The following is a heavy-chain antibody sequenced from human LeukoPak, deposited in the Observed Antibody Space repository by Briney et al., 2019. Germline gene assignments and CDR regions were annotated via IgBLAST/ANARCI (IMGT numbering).Heavy chain of an antibody. CDR3: AKRGVVIRVILVGFHREAYYFES. V-gene: IGHV3-23*01. Sequence: GGSLRLSCAASGITLSNYGMSWVRQAPGKGLEWVAGISDSGGSTKYADSVKGRFTISRDNPKNTLYLQMNSLRAEDMAVYFCAKRGVVIRVILVGFHREAYYFESWGQGALVTVSS. D-gene: IGHD3/OR15-3a*01. J-gene: IGHJ4*02. CDR2: ISDSGGST. CDR1: GITLSNYG.